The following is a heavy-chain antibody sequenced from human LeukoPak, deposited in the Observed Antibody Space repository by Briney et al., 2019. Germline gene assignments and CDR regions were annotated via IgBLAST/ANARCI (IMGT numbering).Heavy chain of an antibody. CDR1: GDSISSDGYY. J-gene: IGHJ4*02. D-gene: IGHD6-19*01. CDR2: IYYSGST. CDR3: ARQLRGEAVAGHLQPFDY. Sequence: SQTLSLTCTVSGDSISSDGYYWSWIRQHPGKGLEWIGYIYYSGSTNYNPSLKSRVTISVDTSKNQFSLKLSSVTAADTAVYFCARQLRGEAVAGHLQPFDYWGQGTLVTVSS. V-gene: IGHV4-31*03.